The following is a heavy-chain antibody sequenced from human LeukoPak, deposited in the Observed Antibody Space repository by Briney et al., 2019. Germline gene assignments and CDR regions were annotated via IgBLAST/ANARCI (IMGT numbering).Heavy chain of an antibody. D-gene: IGHD4-23*01. V-gene: IGHV1-24*01. CDR3: ATAPYGGNSFDY. CDR1: GYTLTELS. Sequence: ASVTVSCKVSGYTLTELSMHWVRQAPGKGLEWMGGFDPEDGETIYAQKFQGRVTMTEDTSTDTAYMELSSLRSEDTAVYYCATAPYGGNSFDYWGQGTLVTVSS. CDR2: FDPEDGET. J-gene: IGHJ4*02.